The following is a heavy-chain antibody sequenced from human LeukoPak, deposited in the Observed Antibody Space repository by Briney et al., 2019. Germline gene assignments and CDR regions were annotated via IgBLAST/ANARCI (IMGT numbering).Heavy chain of an antibody. CDR2: ISWNGGGM. D-gene: IGHD6-6*01. V-gene: IGHV3-9*01. CDR1: GFTFSSYS. Sequence: GGSLRLSCAASGFTFSSYSMNWVRQAPGKGLEWVSGISWNGGGMGYAVSVKGRFTISRDNAKNSLYLQMNSLRDEDTALYYCAKDITGGRSSPYFDSWGQGTLVTVSS. CDR3: AKDITGGRSSPYFDS. J-gene: IGHJ4*02.